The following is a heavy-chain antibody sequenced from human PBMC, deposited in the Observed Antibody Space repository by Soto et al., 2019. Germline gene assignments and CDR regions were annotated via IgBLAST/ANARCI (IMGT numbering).Heavy chain of an antibody. J-gene: IGHJ4*02. CDR1: GGSISNGAYY. D-gene: IGHD5-18*01. CDR2: IYYSGST. Sequence: SETLSLTCTVSGGSISNGAYYWGWIRQPPGKGLEWIGYIYYSGSTYYNPSLKSRVTISVDTSKNQFSLKLSSVTAADTAVYYCGRYSPSHSFDYWGQGTLVTVSS. V-gene: IGHV4-31*03. CDR3: GRYSPSHSFDY.